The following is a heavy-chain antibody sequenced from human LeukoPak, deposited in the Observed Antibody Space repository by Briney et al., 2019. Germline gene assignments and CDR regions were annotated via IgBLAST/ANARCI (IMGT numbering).Heavy chain of an antibody. Sequence: GGSLRLSCAASGFMFSSYSMNWVRQAPGKGLEWVSCISTSSRNIIQADSVKGRFTISRDNAKNSLYLQMNSLRAEDTAVYYCASGRTAGYYWGQGTLVTVAS. V-gene: IGHV3-21*04. CDR2: ISTSSRNI. CDR1: GFMFSSYS. D-gene: IGHD6-13*01. CDR3: ASGRTAGYY. J-gene: IGHJ4*02.